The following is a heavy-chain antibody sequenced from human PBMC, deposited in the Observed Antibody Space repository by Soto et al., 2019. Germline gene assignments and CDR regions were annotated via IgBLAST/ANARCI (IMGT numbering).Heavy chain of an antibody. V-gene: IGHV1-2*02. CDR1: GHTFTGHH. CDR3: GLEPTGTGGFDY. D-gene: IGHD7-27*01. J-gene: IGHJ4*02. CDR2: IDLDNDNR. Sequence: QVQLVQSGAEVKKPGASVKVSCKASGHTFTGHHMHWVRQAPGQGLEWMGYIDLDNDNRAYAQKLQGRVTTTRDTSITTAYMELTGLRSDDTAVYFCGLEPTGTGGFDYWGQGTLVTVSS.